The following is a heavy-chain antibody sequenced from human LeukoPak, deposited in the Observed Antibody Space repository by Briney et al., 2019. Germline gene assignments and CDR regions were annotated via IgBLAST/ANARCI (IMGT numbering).Heavy chain of an antibody. V-gene: IGHV4-39*01. J-gene: IGHJ6*03. CDR1: GGSISSNSYY. D-gene: IGHD3-3*01. CDR2: IYYSGST. CDR3: ARPYDFWSGYPTKRDMDV. Sequence: KPSETLSLTCTVSGGSISSNSYYWGWIRQPPGKGLEWIGSIYYSGSTYYNPSLKSRVTISVDTSKNQFSLKLSSVTAADTAVYYCARPYDFWSGYPTKRDMDVWGKGTTVTVSS.